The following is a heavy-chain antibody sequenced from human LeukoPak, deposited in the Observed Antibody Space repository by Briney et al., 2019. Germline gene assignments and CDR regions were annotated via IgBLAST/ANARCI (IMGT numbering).Heavy chain of an antibody. CDR3: ATLASTCTGGSCYQYYFDY. D-gene: IGHD2-15*01. J-gene: IGHJ4*02. CDR2: IYYSGST. V-gene: IGHV4-39*01. Sequence: TSETMSLTSTVSGGSTSSSRSYHWDWIRQPPGKGLEWIRSIYYSGSTYYNPSLKSRATISVDTSKNRFSLSLRSVTAADTAVYNCATLASTCTGGSCYQYYFDYWGKGTLVTASS. CDR1: GGSTSSSRSYH.